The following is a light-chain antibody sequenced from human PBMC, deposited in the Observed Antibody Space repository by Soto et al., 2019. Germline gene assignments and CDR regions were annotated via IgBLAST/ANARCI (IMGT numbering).Light chain of an antibody. CDR1: QTVSFSY. J-gene: IGKJ4*01. CDR3: QQYGSSPLT. V-gene: IGKV3-20*01. Sequence: EIVLTQSPGTLSLSPGDRATLSCRASQTVSFSYLAWYQQKPGQAPRLLIYGASSRATGIPDRFSGSESGTDFTLTISRLEPEDFAVYSCQQYGSSPLTFGGGTKVEIK. CDR2: GAS.